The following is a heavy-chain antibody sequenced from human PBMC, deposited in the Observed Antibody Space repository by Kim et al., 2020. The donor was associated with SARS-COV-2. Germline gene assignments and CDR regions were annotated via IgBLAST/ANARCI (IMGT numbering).Heavy chain of an antibody. CDR1: GGSITTRSTY. V-gene: IGHV4-39*01. D-gene: IGHD3-9*01. CDR3: ARLGGFDINGRLFDV. Sequence: SETLSLTCIVSGGSITTRSTYWGWIRQPPGKGLEWIGNIYSLGSTYYNPSLKSRVTISADTSKNQFSLKLTSVTASDTAVYYCARLGGFDINGRLFDVWGQGSLVTVSS. CDR2: IYSLGST. J-gene: IGHJ4*02.